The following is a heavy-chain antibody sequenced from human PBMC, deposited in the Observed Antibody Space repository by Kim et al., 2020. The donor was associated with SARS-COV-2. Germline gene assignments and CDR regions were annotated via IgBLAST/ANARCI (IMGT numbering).Heavy chain of an antibody. J-gene: IGHJ4*02. D-gene: IGHD6-19*01. Sequence: SETLSLTCAVYGGSFSGYYWSWIRQPPGKGLEWIGEINHSGSTNYNPSLKSRVTISVDTSKNQFSLKLSSVTAADTAVYYCAREGSVAGIRFVIDYWGQGTLVTVSS. CDR3: AREGSVAGIRFVIDY. CDR1: GGSFSGYY. V-gene: IGHV4-34*01. CDR2: INHSGST.